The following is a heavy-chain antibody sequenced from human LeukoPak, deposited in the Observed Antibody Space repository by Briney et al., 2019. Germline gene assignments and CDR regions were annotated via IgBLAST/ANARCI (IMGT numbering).Heavy chain of an antibody. J-gene: IGHJ4*02. V-gene: IGHV3-66*01. D-gene: IGHD3-10*01. CDR1: GFTVNSNY. CDR2: IYSWGDT. Sequence: QSGGSLRLSCAASGFTVNSNYMNWVRQAPGKGLEWVSVIYSWGDTYYTDSVKDRFTISRDSSKSALYLQMNSLGADDTAVYYCARGGRNSGSHYFESYFDLWGQGTLVTVSS. CDR3: ARGGRNSGSHYFESYFDL.